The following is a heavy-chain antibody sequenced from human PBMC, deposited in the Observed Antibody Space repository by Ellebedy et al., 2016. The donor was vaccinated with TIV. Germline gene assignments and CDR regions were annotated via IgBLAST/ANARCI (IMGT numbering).Heavy chain of an antibody. CDR3: ASGFLERLLDS. CDR2: IYYSGIT. CDR1: GASVSSGGFS. V-gene: IGHV4-31*03. J-gene: IGHJ4*02. D-gene: IGHD3-10*01. Sequence: MPSETLSLTCTVSGASVSSGGFSWSWIRQHPGQGLEWIGYIYYSGITYYNPSLKRRVTISLDTSKNQISLRLSSVTAADTAVYYCASGFLERLLDSWGQGTLITVSS.